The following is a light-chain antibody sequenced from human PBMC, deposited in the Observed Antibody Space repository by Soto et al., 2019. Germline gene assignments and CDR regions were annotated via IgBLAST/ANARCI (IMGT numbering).Light chain of an antibody. CDR1: SSDVGGYNY. Sequence: QSVLTQPPSASGSPGQSVTISCTGTSSDVGGYNYVSWYQQHPGKAPKLMIYEVSKRPSGVPDRFSGSKSGNTASLTVSGLQAEDEADYYCSLYAGSNNPFVFGTGTKVTVL. J-gene: IGLJ1*01. V-gene: IGLV2-8*01. CDR3: SLYAGSNNPFV. CDR2: EVS.